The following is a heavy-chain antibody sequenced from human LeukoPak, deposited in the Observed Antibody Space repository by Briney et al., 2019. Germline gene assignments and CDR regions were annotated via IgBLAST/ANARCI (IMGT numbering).Heavy chain of an antibody. D-gene: IGHD3-22*01. J-gene: IGHJ6*03. Sequence: SQTLSLTCTVSSGSISSHYSSWIRHPPGKGLERIGYIYYSGSTAYNPSPKSRVTISVDTSKNQFSLKLSSVTAADTAVYYCARGRHYHDSSGYSPYYYYYMDVWGKGTTVTVSS. CDR1: SGSISSHY. CDR2: IYYSGST. CDR3: ARGRHYHDSSGYSPYYYYYMDV. V-gene: IGHV4-59*11.